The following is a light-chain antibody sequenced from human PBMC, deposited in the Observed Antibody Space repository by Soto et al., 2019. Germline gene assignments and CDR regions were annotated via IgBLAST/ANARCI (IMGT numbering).Light chain of an antibody. CDR3: QQLNTSPRT. V-gene: IGKV1-9*01. CDR2: TAS. CDR1: QDISSY. J-gene: IGKJ1*01. Sequence: DLQLTQSPSFLSASVGDRVTITCRASQDISSYLAWYQQRPGKAPRFLMHTASSFQSGVPSRISGSRSATTFTLTISRLQPEDFATYYCQQLNTSPRTFGQGTKVEV.